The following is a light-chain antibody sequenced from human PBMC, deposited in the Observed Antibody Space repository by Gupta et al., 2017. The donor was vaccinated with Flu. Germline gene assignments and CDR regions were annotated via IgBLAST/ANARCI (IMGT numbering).Light chain of an antibody. V-gene: IGLV2-14*01. CDR3: SSYTSSTTLV. Sequence: QSALTQPASVSASPGQSTTISCTGTSSDVGGYNYVSWYQQHPGKVPKLMIYEVTNRPSGVSNRFSGSKSGNTASLTISGLQAEDEADYYCSSYTSSTTLVFGGGTKLTVL. CDR2: EVT. CDR1: SSDVGGYNY. J-gene: IGLJ2*01.